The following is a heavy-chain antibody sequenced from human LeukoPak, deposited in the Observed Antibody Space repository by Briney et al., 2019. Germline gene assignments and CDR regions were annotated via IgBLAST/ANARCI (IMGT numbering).Heavy chain of an antibody. D-gene: IGHD2-8*02. Sequence: GGSLRLSCAASGFTFSSYSMTWVRQVPGKGLEWVSSIGSVGTYVYYADSLKGRITISRDNAKSSLYLQMNSLRAEDTAIYYCARPDLTYWYFGPWGQGTLVTVSS. CDR3: ARPDLTYWYFGP. CDR1: GFTFSSYS. J-gene: IGHJ5*02. CDR2: IGSVGTYV. V-gene: IGHV3-21*01.